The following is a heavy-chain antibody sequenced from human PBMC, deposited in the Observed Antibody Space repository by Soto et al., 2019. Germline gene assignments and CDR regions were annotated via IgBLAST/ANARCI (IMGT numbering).Heavy chain of an antibody. V-gene: IGHV4-59*08. CDR2: IYYSGST. CDR1: DGSISSYY. CDR3: ACTTRWLHFDN. D-gene: IGHD2-15*01. Sequence: QVQLQESGPGLVKPSETLSLTCTVSDGSISSYYCSWIRQPPGKGLEWIGYIYYSGSTNYNPSLKRRVTMSVDTSKNQLSLKLSSVTAADTAVYYCACTTRWLHFDNWGQGTLVTVSS. J-gene: IGHJ4*02.